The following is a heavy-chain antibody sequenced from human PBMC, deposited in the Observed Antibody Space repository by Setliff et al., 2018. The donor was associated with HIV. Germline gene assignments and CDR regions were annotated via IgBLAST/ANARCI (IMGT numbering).Heavy chain of an antibody. J-gene: IGHJ6*03. CDR3: ARAQETKKQRIAAAGTYYYYYMDV. D-gene: IGHD6-13*01. Sequence: LRLSCAASGFTFSSYWMSWVRQAPGKGLEWVANIKQDGSEKYYVDSVKGRFTISRDNAKNSLYLQMNSLRAEDTAVYYCARAQETKKQRIAAAGTYYYYYMDVWGKGTTVTVSS. CDR1: GFTFSSYW. V-gene: IGHV3-7*01. CDR2: IKQDGSEK.